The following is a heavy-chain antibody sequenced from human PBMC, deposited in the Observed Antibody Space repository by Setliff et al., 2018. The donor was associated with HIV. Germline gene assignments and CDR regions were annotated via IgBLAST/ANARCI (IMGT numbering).Heavy chain of an antibody. Sequence: SESLSLTCAVAGYSHSSGYFWGWRRQHPGKGLEWSGSIYHSGSTYYNPSLKSRVTISVDTSKNQFSLKLGSVTAADTAVYYCASTSRRLGASSGNEGAFDIWGQGTMVTVSS. CDR3: ASTSRRLGASSGNEGAFDI. V-gene: IGHV4-38-2*01. D-gene: IGHD5-12*01. J-gene: IGHJ3*02. CDR1: GYSHSSGYF. CDR2: IYHSGST.